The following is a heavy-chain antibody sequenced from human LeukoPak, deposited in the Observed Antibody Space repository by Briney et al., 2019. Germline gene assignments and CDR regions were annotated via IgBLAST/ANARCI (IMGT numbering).Heavy chain of an antibody. V-gene: IGHV4-4*07. Sequence: SETLSLTCTVSGGSISSYYWSWIRQPAGKGLEWIGRIYTSGSTNYNPSFKSRVTMSVDTSKNQFSLKLSSVTAADTAVYYCARVPYGDYGFHYYMDVWGKGTTVTVSS. J-gene: IGHJ6*03. CDR2: IYTSGST. D-gene: IGHD4-17*01. CDR3: ARVPYGDYGFHYYMDV. CDR1: GGSISSYY.